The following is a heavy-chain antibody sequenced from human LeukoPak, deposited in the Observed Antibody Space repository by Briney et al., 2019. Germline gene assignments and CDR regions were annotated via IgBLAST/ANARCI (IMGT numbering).Heavy chain of an antibody. CDR2: IWYDGSNK. D-gene: IGHD3-22*01. CDR1: GFTFSNYG. V-gene: IGHV3-33*01. Sequence: GRSLRLSCAASGFTFSNYGMHWVRQAPGKGLEWVALIWYDGSNKYYADSVKGRFTISRDSSKNTLYLQMNSLRAEDTAVYYCARDPSSGYYYYFDYWGQGTLVTVSS. CDR3: ARDPSSGYYYYFDY. J-gene: IGHJ4*02.